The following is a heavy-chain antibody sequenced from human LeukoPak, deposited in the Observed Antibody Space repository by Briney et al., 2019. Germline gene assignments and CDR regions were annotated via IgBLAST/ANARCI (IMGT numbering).Heavy chain of an antibody. V-gene: IGHV4-59*01. CDR3: ARDRPGSYWYFDL. CDR1: GGSIISYY. D-gene: IGHD3-10*01. Sequence: PSETLSLTCTVSGGSIISYYWSWIRQPPGKGLEWIGHIYYLGSTNYNPSLKSRVTISIDTSKNYFSLKLNSVIAADTAVYYCARDRPGSYWYFDLWGRGTLVTVSS. J-gene: IGHJ2*01. CDR2: IYYLGST.